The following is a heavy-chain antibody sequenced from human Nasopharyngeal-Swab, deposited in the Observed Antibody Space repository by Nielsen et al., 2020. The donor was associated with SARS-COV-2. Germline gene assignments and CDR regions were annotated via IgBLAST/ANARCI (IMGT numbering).Heavy chain of an antibody. V-gene: IGHV3-30*18. CDR2: VSYDGRHK. Sequence: WIRQPPGKGLEWVAVVSYDGRHKSYADSVKGRFTVSRDNSKNTMYLQMSGLRAEDTAIYYCAKSLRGVSLSFGYYYGLDVWGQGTTVTVSS. D-gene: IGHD3-10*01. CDR3: AKSLRGVSLSFGYYYGLDV. J-gene: IGHJ6*02.